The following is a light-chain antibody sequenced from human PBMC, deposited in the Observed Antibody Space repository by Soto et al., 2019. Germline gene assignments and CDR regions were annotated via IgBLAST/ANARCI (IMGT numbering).Light chain of an antibody. CDR3: QHWHGFSWT. V-gene: IGKV1-5*03. CDR2: KAS. J-gene: IGKJ1*01. Sequence: DIQMTQSPSTLSASVGDRVTITCRASQSINDWVAWYQQKPGRAPKFLIYKASNLESGVPSRFSGSGSGTEFTLTISSQQTDDFATYYCQHWHGFSWTFGQGTKVEIK. CDR1: QSINDW.